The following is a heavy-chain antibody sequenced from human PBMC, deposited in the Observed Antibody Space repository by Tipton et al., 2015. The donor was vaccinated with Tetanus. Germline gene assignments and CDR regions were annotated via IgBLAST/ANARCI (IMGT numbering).Heavy chain of an antibody. D-gene: IGHD6-13*01. CDR3: ARIPYSSSWYHYGMDV. J-gene: IGHJ6*02. CDR2: IYPGDSDT. Sequence: QLVQSGAEVKKPGESLKISCKGSGYSFTSYWIGWVRQMPGKGLEWMGIIYPGDSDTRYSPSFQGQVTISADKSISAAYLQWSSLKASDTAMYYCARIPYSSSWYHYGMDVWGQGTTVTVSS. CDR1: GYSFTSYW. V-gene: IGHV5-51*01.